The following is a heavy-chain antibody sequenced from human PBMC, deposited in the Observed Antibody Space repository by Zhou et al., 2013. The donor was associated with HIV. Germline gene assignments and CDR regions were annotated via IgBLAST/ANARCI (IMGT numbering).Heavy chain of an antibody. J-gene: IGHJ4*02. CDR2: ISAYNGDT. D-gene: IGHD6-19*01. Sequence: QVQLVQSGAEVKKPGASVKVSCKASGYIFTSYGISWVRQAPGQGLEWMGWISAYNGDTNYAQKLQGRVTMTTDTSTSTAYMEPRSLRSDDTAVYYCARLPGGWYRGYYFDYWGQGTLVTVSS. V-gene: IGHV1-18*01. CDR1: GYIFTSYG. CDR3: ARLPGGWYRGYYFDY.